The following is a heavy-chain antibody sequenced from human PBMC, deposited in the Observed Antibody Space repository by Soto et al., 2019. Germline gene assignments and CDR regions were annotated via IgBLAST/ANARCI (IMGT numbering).Heavy chain of an antibody. Sequence: EVQLVESGGGLVQPGGSLRLSCAASGFTFGNFWMHWVRQTPGEGLVWVSRINGDGSSSTYADFVKGRFIISRDNAKNTVYLQMHGLRAEDTGVYYCAKDFKLGQVSYFAMDVWGQGTPVTVFS. CDR3: AKDFKLGQVSYFAMDV. D-gene: IGHD7-27*01. CDR1: GFTFGNFW. V-gene: IGHV3-74*03. CDR2: INGDGSSS. J-gene: IGHJ6*02.